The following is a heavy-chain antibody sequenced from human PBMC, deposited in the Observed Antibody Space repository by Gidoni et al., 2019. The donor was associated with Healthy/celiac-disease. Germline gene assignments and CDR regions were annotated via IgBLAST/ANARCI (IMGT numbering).Heavy chain of an antibody. CDR3: ARHLPPILAWFGSEGYYYGMDV. Sequence: EVQLVQSGAEVTKPGESLRISCKGSGYSFTSYWISWVRQMPGKGREWMGRIDPSDSYTNYSPSFQGHVTISADKSISTAYLQWSSLKASDTAMYYCARHLPPILAWFGSEGYYYGMDVWGQGTTVTVSS. CDR1: GYSFTSYW. J-gene: IGHJ6*02. D-gene: IGHD3-10*01. CDR2: IDPSDSYT. V-gene: IGHV5-10-1*03.